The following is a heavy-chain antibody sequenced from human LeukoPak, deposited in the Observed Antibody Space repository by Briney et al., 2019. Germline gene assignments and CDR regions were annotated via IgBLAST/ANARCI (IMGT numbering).Heavy chain of an antibody. D-gene: IGHD5-18*01. CDR2: ISSDGSKK. J-gene: IGHJ4*02. V-gene: IGHV3-30-3*01. CDR1: GLTFSNSP. Sequence: GGSLRLSCAASGLTFSNSPMHWVRQAPGRGLEWVSIISSDGSKKYYADSVKGRFTISRDNSKNTLYLQMNSLRLEDTAVYYCARDEGNSYGVLYYFYYWGQGTLVTVSS. CDR3: ARDEGNSYGVLYYFYY.